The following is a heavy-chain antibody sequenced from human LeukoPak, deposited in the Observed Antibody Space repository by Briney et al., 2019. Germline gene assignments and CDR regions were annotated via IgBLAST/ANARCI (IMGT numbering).Heavy chain of an antibody. CDR3: AKASAYSTTFDY. V-gene: IGHV1-69*04. Sequence: ASVKVSCKASGGTFSSYAISWVRQAPGQGLEWMGRIIPILGIANYAQKFQGRVTITADKSTSTAYMELSSLRSEDTAVYYCAKASAYSTTFDYWGQGTLVTVSS. J-gene: IGHJ4*02. D-gene: IGHD6-13*01. CDR2: IIPILGIA. CDR1: GGTFSSYA.